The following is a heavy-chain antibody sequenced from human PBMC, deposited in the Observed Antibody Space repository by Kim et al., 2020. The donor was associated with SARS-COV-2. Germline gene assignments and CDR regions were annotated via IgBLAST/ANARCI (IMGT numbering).Heavy chain of an antibody. Sequence: GGSLRLSCATSGFTFSSYAMTWVRQSPGKGLEWVSSISDSAARTYYADSVKGRFTISRDNSRETLYLQMDSLRVEDTALYYCAKGRDKTKYGMDVWGQGTTVTVSS. V-gene: IGHV3-23*01. CDR3: AKGRDKTKYGMDV. CDR1: GFTFSSYA. CDR2: ISDSAART. D-gene: IGHD2-15*01. J-gene: IGHJ6*02.